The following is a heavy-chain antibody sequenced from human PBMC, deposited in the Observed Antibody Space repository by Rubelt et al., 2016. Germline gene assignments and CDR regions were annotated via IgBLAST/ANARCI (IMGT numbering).Heavy chain of an antibody. V-gene: IGHV3-23*01. Sequence: VQLLESGGGLVQPGGSLRLSCAASGFTFSSYAMSWVRQAQGKGLDWVAAFSGSGGGRHTSPGSLNGGFPVSREHSKHTLYLHMDSVEAEDTAVYYCALGPTDFDYWGQGTLVTVSS. CDR1: GFTFSSYA. CDR2: FSGSGGGR. CDR3: ALGPTDFDY. J-gene: IGHJ4*02. D-gene: IGHD3-10*01.